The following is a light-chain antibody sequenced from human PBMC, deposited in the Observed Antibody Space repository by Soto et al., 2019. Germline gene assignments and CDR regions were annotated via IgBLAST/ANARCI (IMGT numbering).Light chain of an antibody. CDR1: SSNVGRNF. J-gene: IGLJ1*01. CDR2: RNS. CDR3: AAWDDSLRGV. V-gene: IGLV1-47*01. Sequence: QSVVSQPPSASGTPGQRITICCSGSSSNVGRNFVYWYQQLPGAAPKLLIYRNSQRPSGVPDRFSASKSGTSASMAISGLRSEDEADYYCAAWDDSLRGVFGTGTKVTVL.